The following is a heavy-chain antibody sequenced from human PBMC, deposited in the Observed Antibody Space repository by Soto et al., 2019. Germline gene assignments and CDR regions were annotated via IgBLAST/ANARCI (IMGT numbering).Heavy chain of an antibody. CDR2: IHDSGNI. D-gene: IGHD2-21*02. J-gene: IGHJ6*02. CDR3: ARPNCAGDCNSGYGYLDV. Sequence: QVQLQESGPGLVKPSKTLSLTCTVSGDSISNYYWSWIRQPPGRGLEWIGYIHDSGNINYSPSLKSRVTISVHTSKNQFSLKLSSVTAADTAVYYCARPNCAGDCNSGYGYLDVWGQGTTVTVSS. V-gene: IGHV4-59*08. CDR1: GDSISNYY.